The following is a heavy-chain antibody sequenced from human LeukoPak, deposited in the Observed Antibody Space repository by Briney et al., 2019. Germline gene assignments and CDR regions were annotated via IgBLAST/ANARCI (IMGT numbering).Heavy chain of an antibody. Sequence: SETLSLTCAVYGGSFSGYYWSWIRQPPGKGLEWIGEINHSGSTNYNPSLKSRVTISVDTSKNQFSLKLSSVTAADTAVYYCARRYCSGGSCFFLNPNWFDPWGQGTLVTVSS. CDR1: GGSFSGYY. CDR2: INHSGST. V-gene: IGHV4-34*01. J-gene: IGHJ5*02. D-gene: IGHD2-15*01. CDR3: ARRYCSGGSCFFLNPNWFDP.